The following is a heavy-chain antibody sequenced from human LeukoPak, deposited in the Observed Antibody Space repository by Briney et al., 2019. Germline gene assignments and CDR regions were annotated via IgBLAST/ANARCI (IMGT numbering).Heavy chain of an antibody. J-gene: IGHJ6*02. D-gene: IGHD2-15*01. CDR2: LNPNSGGT. CDR3: ARVINVGVAATRGYYYYGMDV. V-gene: IGHV1-2*02. CDR1: GYTFTGYY. Sequence: ASVKVSCKASGYTFTGYYMHWVRQAPGQGLQWMGWLNPNSGGTYYAHKFPGKVTMTRDTSISTAYMELSRPRSDDTAVYYCARVINVGVAATRGYYYYGMDVWGQGTTVTVSS.